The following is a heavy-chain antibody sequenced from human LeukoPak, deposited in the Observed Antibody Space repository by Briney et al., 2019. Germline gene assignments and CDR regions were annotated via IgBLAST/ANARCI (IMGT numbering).Heavy chain of an antibody. Sequence: ASVKVSCKASGYPFIGYGISWVRQAPGQGLEWLGGIIPVFGTTTYAQKFQAKVTMTADKSTNTAYLEISSLTSDDTAVYYCARCSPGDSSNFYAVLQYWGQGTQVTVSS. D-gene: IGHD3-22*01. CDR3: ARCSPGDSSNFYAVLQY. V-gene: IGHV1-69*06. J-gene: IGHJ4*02. CDR1: GYPFIGYG. CDR2: IIPVFGTT.